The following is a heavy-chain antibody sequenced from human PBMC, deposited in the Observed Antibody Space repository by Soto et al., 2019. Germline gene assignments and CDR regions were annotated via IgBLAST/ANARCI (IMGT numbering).Heavy chain of an antibody. D-gene: IGHD2-21*02. CDR3: ARDPSGNSNDWYFDL. V-gene: IGHV4-31*03. CDR1: GGSIRSGGYY. CDR2: IYYSGST. J-gene: IGHJ2*01. Sequence: QVQLQESGPGLVKPSQILSLTCTVSGGSIRSGGYYWSWIRQHPGKGLEWIGYIYYSGSTYYNPSLKSRVTIVVDTSKNQFSLKLNSVTAADTAVYYCARDPSGNSNDWYFDLWGRGTLVTVSS.